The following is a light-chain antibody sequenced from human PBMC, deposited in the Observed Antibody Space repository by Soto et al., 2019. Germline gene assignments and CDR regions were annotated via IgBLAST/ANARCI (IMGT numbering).Light chain of an antibody. CDR3: QQYSTSPEIT. Sequence: EIVLTQSPGTLSLSPGERATLSCRASQSVSSSYLAWYQQKPGQAPRLLIYDASTRAAGIPDRFSGSGSGTDFTLTISRLEPDDFAVYYCQQYSTSPEITFGPGTKVDIK. V-gene: IGKV3-20*01. J-gene: IGKJ3*01. CDR1: QSVSSSY. CDR2: DAS.